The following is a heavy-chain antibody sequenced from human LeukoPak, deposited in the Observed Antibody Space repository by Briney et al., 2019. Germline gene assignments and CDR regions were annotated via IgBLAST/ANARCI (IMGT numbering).Heavy chain of an antibody. CDR1: GSTFGNYY. D-gene: IGHD6-19*01. J-gene: IGHJ4*02. CDR3: AREGLRSGSLGDY. CDR2: IKHDGNWK. Sequence: GGSLRLSCAASGSTFGNYYMSWVRQAPGKGLEWVANIKHDGNWKFYADSVKGRFTVSRDNAEKSVYLHMSSLRAEDTAMYYCAREGLRSGSLGDYWGQGILVTVSS. V-gene: IGHV3-7*03.